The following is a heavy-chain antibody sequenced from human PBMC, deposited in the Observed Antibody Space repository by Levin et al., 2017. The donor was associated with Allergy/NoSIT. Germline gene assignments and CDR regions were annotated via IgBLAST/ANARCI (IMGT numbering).Heavy chain of an antibody. V-gene: IGHV3-33*01. D-gene: IGHD6-13*01. CDR1: GFTFSSYG. CDR2: IWYDGSNK. Sequence: GGSLRLSCAASGFTFSSYGMHWVRQAPGKGLEWVAVIWYDGSNKYNADSVKGRFTISRDNSKNTLYLQMNSLRAEDTAVYYCAREDSSSWTYYYYYYGMDVWGQGTTVTVSS. CDR3: AREDSSSWTYYYYYYGMDV. J-gene: IGHJ6*02.